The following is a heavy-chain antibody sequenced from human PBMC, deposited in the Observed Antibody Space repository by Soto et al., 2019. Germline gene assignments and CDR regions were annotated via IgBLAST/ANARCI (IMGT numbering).Heavy chain of an antibody. J-gene: IGHJ4*02. V-gene: IGHV3-11*01. D-gene: IGHD6-6*01. CDR2: IDSRGRTL. Sequence: GGSLRLSCVASGFTFSDYSMSWIRQAPGKGLEWLAFIDSRGRTLSYADSVRGRFTISRDNAENSVYLQMDSLRADDTAVYYCERQAARNYIDSWGQGNSVTVSS. CDR3: ERQAARNYIDS. CDR1: GFTFSDYS.